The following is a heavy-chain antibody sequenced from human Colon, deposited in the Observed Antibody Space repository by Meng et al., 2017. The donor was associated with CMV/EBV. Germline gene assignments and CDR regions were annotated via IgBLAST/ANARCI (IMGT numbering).Heavy chain of an antibody. Sequence: SCKAYGYPFISYGFNWVRQAPGEGLEWLGWISTFNSNKYYAQKFQDRVTMTTDRSTNTAYLELRALKADDTAIYFCARAVDGGRSDPWGQGTLVTVSS. CDR2: ISTFNSNK. CDR1: GYPFISYG. D-gene: IGHD3-16*01. CDR3: ARAVDGGRSDP. V-gene: IGHV1-18*01. J-gene: IGHJ5*02.